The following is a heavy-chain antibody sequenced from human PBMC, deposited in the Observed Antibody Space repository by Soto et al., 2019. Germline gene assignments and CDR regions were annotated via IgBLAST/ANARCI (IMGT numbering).Heavy chain of an antibody. D-gene: IGHD3-10*01. CDR1: RFTFSTYC. CDR2: ISETXNST. CDR3: AKGRVSGNYYQNWLEP. V-gene: IGHV3-23*01. Sequence: GGSLGLSCAASRFTFSTYCMNWVSQSPGEGLEWVAGISETXNSTKHADSVKCRFTISRDNSKDTLYLQMNSLTAEDTALYYCAKGRVSGNYYQNWLEPGGQGTLVTVSS. J-gene: IGHJ5*02.